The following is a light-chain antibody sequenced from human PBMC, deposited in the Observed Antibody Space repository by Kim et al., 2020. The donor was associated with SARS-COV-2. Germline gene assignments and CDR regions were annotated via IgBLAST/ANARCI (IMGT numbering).Light chain of an antibody. CDR3: HQYNDWPPGDT. Sequence: EIVMTQSPATLSVSPGERATLSCRASQSVGNYLAWYQLRPGQAPRLLIYGASTRAPGTPARFSGSASGTDFTLTVSSLQSEDFGIYYCHQYNDWPPGDTFGQGTKLEI. J-gene: IGKJ2*01. CDR2: GAS. CDR1: QSVGNY. V-gene: IGKV3-15*01.